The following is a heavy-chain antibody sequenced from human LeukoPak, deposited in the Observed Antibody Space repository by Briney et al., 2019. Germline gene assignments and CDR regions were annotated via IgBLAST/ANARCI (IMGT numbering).Heavy chain of an antibody. V-gene: IGHV4-30-2*01. CDR1: GGSISSGDYS. CDR3: ARARESMATAGSYFDY. D-gene: IGHD6-13*01. CDR2: IYHTGNT. Sequence: SETLSLTCAVSGGSISSGDYSWSWIRQPPGNGLEWIGYIYHTGNTNYNPSLKSRVTISVARSKNQFSLRLSSVTAADTAVYYCARARESMATAGSYFDYRGQGTLVTVSS. J-gene: IGHJ4*02.